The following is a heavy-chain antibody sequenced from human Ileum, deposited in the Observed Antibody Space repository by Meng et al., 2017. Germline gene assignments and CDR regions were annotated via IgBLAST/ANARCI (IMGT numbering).Heavy chain of an antibody. CDR3: ARFYGSGTFEVHDY. CDR1: GGSVSSASYY. D-gene: IGHD3-10*01. J-gene: IGHJ4*02. Sequence: QGQRQEPGHGLVGPPETLPLTCNVSGGSVSSASYYWSWIRQPPGKGLEWIGLIHYSGSRNYNPSLKSRVTMSVDTSKNQVSLRLTSVTAADTAVYYCARFYGSGTFEVHDYWGQGTLVTVSS. CDR2: IHYSGSR. V-gene: IGHV4-61*01.